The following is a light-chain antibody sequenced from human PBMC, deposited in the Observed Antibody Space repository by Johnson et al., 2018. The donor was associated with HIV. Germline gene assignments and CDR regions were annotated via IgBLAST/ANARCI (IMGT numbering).Light chain of an antibody. CDR2: EDY. CDR3: GVWDASLSPHYV. V-gene: IGLV1-51*02. Sequence: QSVLTQPPSVSAAPGQMVNISCSGHSSNIENYFVSWYQQLPGAAPRLLIYEDYKRPSGIPDRFSGSKSGASATLGITGLQTGDEADYYCGVWDASLSPHYVFGTGTTITVL. J-gene: IGLJ1*01. CDR1: SSNIENYF.